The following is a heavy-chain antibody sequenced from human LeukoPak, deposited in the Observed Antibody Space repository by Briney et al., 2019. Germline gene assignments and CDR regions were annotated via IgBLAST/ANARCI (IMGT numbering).Heavy chain of an antibody. CDR2: ISIGGDTT. CDR3: ARGTTIYDY. D-gene: IGHD1-7*01. Sequence: GGSLRLSCAASGFTFSSHGMCWVRQAPGRGLEWVSSISIGGDTTYSDSVKGRFTISRDNSKNTLYLQLDSLRAEDTAIYYCARGTTIYDYWGQGTLVTVSS. J-gene: IGHJ4*02. V-gene: IGHV3-23*01. CDR1: GFTFSSHG.